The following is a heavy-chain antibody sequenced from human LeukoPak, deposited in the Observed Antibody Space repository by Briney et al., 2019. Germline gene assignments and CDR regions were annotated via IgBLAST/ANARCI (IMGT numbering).Heavy chain of an antibody. Sequence: SETLSLTCTVSGGSISTYYWSWIRQPPGKGLEWIAYIDYSASTNYNPSLKSRVTISVDKSKNQFSLKLSSVTAADTAVYYCAHYYGSGSSSRGFDPWGQGTLVTVSS. V-gene: IGHV4-59*12. D-gene: IGHD3-10*01. J-gene: IGHJ5*02. CDR1: GGSISTYY. CDR2: IDYSAST. CDR3: AHYYGSGSSSRGFDP.